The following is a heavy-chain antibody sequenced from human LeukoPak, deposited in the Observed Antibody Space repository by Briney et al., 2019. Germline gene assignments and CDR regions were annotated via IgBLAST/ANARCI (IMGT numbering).Heavy chain of an antibody. CDR3: ATGPLVEYYYMDV. Sequence: ASVKVSCKVSGYTLTELSMHWVRQAPGKGLEWMGGFEPEDGETIYAQKFQGRVTMTEDTSTDTAYMELSSLRSEDTAVYYCATGPLVEYYYMDVWGKGTTVTVSS. CDR1: GYTLTELS. J-gene: IGHJ6*03. CDR2: FEPEDGET. V-gene: IGHV1-24*01. D-gene: IGHD1-26*01.